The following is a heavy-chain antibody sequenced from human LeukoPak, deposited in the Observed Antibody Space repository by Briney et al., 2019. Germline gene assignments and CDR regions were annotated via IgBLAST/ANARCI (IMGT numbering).Heavy chain of an antibody. J-gene: IGHJ4*02. V-gene: IGHV4-59*01. Sequence: PSETLSLTCAVYGGSFSGYYWNWIRQPPGKGLEWIGYIYYSGSTNYNPSLKSRVTISVDTSKSQFSLRLTSVTAADTAVYYCASGSAVAAAGDYWGQGTLVTVSS. D-gene: IGHD6-13*01. CDR1: GGSFSGYY. CDR2: IYYSGST. CDR3: ASGSAVAAAGDY.